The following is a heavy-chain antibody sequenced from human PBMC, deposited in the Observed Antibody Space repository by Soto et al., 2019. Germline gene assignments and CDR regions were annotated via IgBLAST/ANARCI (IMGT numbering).Heavy chain of an antibody. CDR3: AKRRIGRIDWGNYFDY. D-gene: IGHD3-9*01. J-gene: IGHJ4*02. Sequence: GGSLRLSCAASGFTFSSYAMSWVRQAPGKGLELVSAISGSGGSTYYADSVKGRFTISRDNSKNTLYLQMNSLRAEDTAVYYSAKRRIGRIDWGNYFDYWGQGTLVTVSS. CDR1: GFTFSSYA. CDR2: ISGSGGST. V-gene: IGHV3-23*01.